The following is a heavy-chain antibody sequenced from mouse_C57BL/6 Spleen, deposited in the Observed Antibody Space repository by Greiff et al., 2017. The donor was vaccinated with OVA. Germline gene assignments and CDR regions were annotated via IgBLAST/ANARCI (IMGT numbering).Heavy chain of an antibody. V-gene: IGHV1-55*01. D-gene: IGHD2-1*01. CDR2: IYPGSGST. Sequence: QVQLQQPGAELVKPGASVKMSCKASGYTFTSYWITWVKQRPGQGLEWIGDIYPGSGSTNYNEKFKSKATLTVDTSSSTAYMQLSSLTSEDSAVYYCASRGNSLHYYAMDYWGQGTSVTVSS. CDR1: GYTFTSYW. J-gene: IGHJ4*01. CDR3: ASRGNSLHYYAMDY.